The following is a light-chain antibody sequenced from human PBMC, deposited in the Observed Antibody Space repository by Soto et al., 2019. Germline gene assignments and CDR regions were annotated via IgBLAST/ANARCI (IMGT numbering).Light chain of an antibody. V-gene: IGLV2-23*02. CDR2: EVS. J-gene: IGLJ2*01. Sequence: QSALPQPASVSGSPGQSITISCTGTSSDVGSYNLVSWYQQHPGKAPQLMIYEVSKRPSGVSNRFSGSKSGNTVSLTISGLQAEDEADYYCCSYAGSSTFEVFGGGTKVTVL. CDR1: SSDVGSYNL. CDR3: CSYAGSSTFEV.